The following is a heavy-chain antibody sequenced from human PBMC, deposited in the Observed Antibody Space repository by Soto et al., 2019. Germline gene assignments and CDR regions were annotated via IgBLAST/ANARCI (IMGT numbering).Heavy chain of an antibody. Sequence: QLLESGPGLVKPSETLSLSCTVSGDSMTISDFLWGRVRQSPGKGLEWIGGIYYSGSAYYNPSLGIRATLSVETSRNQFFLSVTSVTAADTAVYYCARPLYANWAFGIWGQGKLVTVS. CDR3: ARPLYANWAFGI. J-gene: IGHJ3*02. CDR1: GDSMTISDFL. CDR2: IYYSGSA. D-gene: IGHD1-1*01. V-gene: IGHV4-39*01.